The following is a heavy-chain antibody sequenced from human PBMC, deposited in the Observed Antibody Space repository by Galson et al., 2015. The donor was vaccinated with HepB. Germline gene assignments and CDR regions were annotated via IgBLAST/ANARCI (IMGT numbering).Heavy chain of an antibody. J-gene: IGHJ5*02. V-gene: IGHV3-23*01. CDR3: AKLGRLVYAINGWFDP. D-gene: IGHD2-8*01. Sequence: SLRLSCAASGFTFSSYAMSWVRQAPGKGLEWVSAISGSGGSTYYADSVKGRFTISRDNSKNTLYLQMNSLRAEDTAVYYCAKLGRLVYAINGWFDPWGQGTLVTVSS. CDR1: GFTFSSYA. CDR2: ISGSGGST.